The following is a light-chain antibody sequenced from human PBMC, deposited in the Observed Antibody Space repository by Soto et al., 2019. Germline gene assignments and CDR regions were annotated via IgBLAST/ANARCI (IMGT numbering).Light chain of an antibody. Sequence: EIVLTQSPSTLSLSPGERATLSCRASQSVSSSYLAWYQQKPGQAPRLLIYGASGRATGIPDRFSGSGCGTDFTLIISRPEPEDVAVYCWQRYGSSLGLTFGGGTKVEIK. V-gene: IGKV3-20*01. CDR3: QRYGSSLGLT. J-gene: IGKJ4*01. CDR1: QSVSSSY. CDR2: GAS.